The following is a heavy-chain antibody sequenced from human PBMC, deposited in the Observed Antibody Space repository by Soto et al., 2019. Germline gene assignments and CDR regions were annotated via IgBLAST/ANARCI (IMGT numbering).Heavy chain of an antibody. CDR1: GFTFSSYA. Sequence: PGGSLRLSCAASGFTFSSYAMHWVRQAPGKGLEWVAVISYDGSNKYYADYVKGRFTISRDNSKNTLYLQMNSLRAEDTAVYYCAREGAGTIFGVDWYYYYGMDVWGQGTTVTVSS. J-gene: IGHJ6*02. V-gene: IGHV3-30-3*01. CDR3: AREGAGTIFGVDWYYYYGMDV. CDR2: ISYDGSNK. D-gene: IGHD3-3*01.